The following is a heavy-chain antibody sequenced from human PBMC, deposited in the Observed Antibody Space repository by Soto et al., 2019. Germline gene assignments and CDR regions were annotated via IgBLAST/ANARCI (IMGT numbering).Heavy chain of an antibody. J-gene: IGHJ4*02. Sequence: EVQLAESGGGMVQPGVSLRLSCVASGFTFSSYDMHWVRQAPGKGLEYVSSISSNGGTTYYGNSVNGRFTISRDNSKNTLYLQMGSLRAEDMAVYYCVRRVSGNYDYWGQGTLVTVSS. CDR3: VRRVSGNYDY. CDR1: GFTFSSYD. CDR2: ISSNGGTT. D-gene: IGHD1-7*01. V-gene: IGHV3-64*01.